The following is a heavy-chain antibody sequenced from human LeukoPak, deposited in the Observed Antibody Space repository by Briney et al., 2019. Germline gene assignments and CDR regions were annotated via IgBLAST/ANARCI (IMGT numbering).Heavy chain of an antibody. CDR2: INHSGST. J-gene: IGHJ4*02. CDR1: GGSFSGYY. V-gene: IGHV4-34*01. Sequence: SETLSLTCAVYGGSFSGYYRSWIRQPPGKGLEWIGEINHSGSTNYNPSLKSRVTISVDTSKNQFSLKLSSVTAADTAVYYCARVDSYYDFWSGPINYWGQGTLVTVSS. CDR3: ARVDSYYDFWSGPINY. D-gene: IGHD3-3*01.